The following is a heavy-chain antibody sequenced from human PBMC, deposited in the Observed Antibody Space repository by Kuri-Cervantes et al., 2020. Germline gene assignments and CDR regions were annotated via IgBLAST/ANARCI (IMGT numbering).Heavy chain of an antibody. D-gene: IGHD3-10*01. CDR2: MNPNSGNT. Sequence: ASVKVSCKASGYTFTSYDINWVRQATGQGLEWMGWMNPNSGNTGYAQKFQGRVTMTRNTSISTAYMELSSLRAEDTAVYYCAKDCSYYYGSGCAMDVWGQGTLVTVSS. J-gene: IGHJ4*02. CDR3: AKDCSYYYGSGCAMDV. CDR1: GYTFTSYD. V-gene: IGHV1-8*01.